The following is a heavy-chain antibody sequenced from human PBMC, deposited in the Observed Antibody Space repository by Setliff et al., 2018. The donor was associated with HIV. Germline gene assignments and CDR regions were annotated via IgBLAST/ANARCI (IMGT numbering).Heavy chain of an antibody. CDR3: ARLRREEQWLVRGWFDP. D-gene: IGHD6-19*01. Sequence: ETLSLTCAVSAYSISSGYYWGWIRQPPGKGLEWIGSIYHSGSTYYNPSLMSRVTISVDTSKNQFSLKLRSVTAADTAVYYCARLRREEQWLVRGWFDPWGQGTLVTVSS. CDR2: IYHSGST. V-gene: IGHV4-38-2*01. CDR1: AYSISSGYY. J-gene: IGHJ5*02.